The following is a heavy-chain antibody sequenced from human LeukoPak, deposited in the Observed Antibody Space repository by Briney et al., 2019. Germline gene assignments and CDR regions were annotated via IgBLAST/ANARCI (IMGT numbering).Heavy chain of an antibody. D-gene: IGHD3-9*01. J-gene: IGHJ5*02. CDR1: GYTFTCYY. Sequence: GASVKVSCKASGYTFTCYYMHWVRQAPGQGLEWMGRINPNSGGTNYAQKFQGRVTMTRDTSISTAYMELSRLRSDDTAVYYCAREGRRYFDWLLSNWFDPWGQGTLVTVSS. V-gene: IGHV1-2*06. CDR2: INPNSGGT. CDR3: AREGRRYFDWLLSNWFDP.